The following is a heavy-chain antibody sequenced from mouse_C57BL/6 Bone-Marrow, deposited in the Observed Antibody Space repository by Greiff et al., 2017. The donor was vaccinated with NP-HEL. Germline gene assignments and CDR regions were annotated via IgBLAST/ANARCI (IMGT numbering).Heavy chain of an antibody. CDR1: GYSFTGYY. V-gene: IGHV1-42*01. CDR2: INPSTGGT. CDR3: ARSLYYYGSSHYFDY. Sequence: EVMLVESGPELVKPGASVKISCKASGYSFTGYYMNWVKQSPEKSLEWIGEINPSTGGTTYNQKFKAKATLTVDKSSSTAYLQLKSLTSEDSSVYYCARSLYYYGSSHYFDYWGQGTTRTVSS. J-gene: IGHJ2*01. D-gene: IGHD1-1*01.